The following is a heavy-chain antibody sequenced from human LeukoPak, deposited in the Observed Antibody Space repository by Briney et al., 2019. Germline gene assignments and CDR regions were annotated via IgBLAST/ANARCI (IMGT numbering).Heavy chain of an antibody. D-gene: IGHD3-3*01. CDR1: GYTFTSYG. CDR3: ARDISLWSGYYTPNY. J-gene: IGHJ4*02. CDR2: ISAYNGNT. Sequence: ASVKVSCKASGYTFTSYGISWARQAPGQGLEWMGWISAYNGNTNYAQKLQGRVTMTTDTSTSTAYMELRSLRSDDTAVYYCARDISLWSGYYTPNYWGQGTLVTVSS. V-gene: IGHV1-18*01.